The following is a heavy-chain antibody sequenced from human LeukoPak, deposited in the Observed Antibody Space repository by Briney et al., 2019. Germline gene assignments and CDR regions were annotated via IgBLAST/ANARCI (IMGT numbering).Heavy chain of an antibody. CDR1: GFTFSSYS. J-gene: IGHJ5*02. D-gene: IGHD2-2*01. CDR2: ISSSSSYI. Sequence: GGSLRLSCAASGFTFSSYSMNWVRQAPGKGLEWVSSISSSSSYIYYADSLKGRFTISRDNAKKSVYLQMNSLRAEDTAVYYCARGRRMYARYCSSTSCHNWFDPWGQGTLVTVSS. V-gene: IGHV3-21*01. CDR3: ARGRRMYARYCSSTSCHNWFDP.